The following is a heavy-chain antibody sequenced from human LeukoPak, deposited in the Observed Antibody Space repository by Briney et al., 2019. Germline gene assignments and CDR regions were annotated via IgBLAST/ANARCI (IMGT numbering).Heavy chain of an antibody. D-gene: IGHD4-17*01. CDR1: GFTFTSSA. CDR3: AADTSNGDYNYYYGMDV. Sequence: ASVKVSCKASGFTFTSSAVQWVRQARGQRLEWIGWIVVGSGNTSYAQKFQERVTITRDMSTSTAYMELSSLRSEDTAVYYCAADTSNGDYNYYYGMDVWGKGTTVTVSS. J-gene: IGHJ6*04. V-gene: IGHV1-58*01. CDR2: IVVGSGNT.